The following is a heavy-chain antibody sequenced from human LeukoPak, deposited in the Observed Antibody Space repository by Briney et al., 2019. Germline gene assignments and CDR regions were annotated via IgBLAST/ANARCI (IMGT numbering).Heavy chain of an antibody. CDR2: TYYRSKWYN. D-gene: IGHD1-26*01. V-gene: IGHV6-1*01. CDR3: ARDRWELLRALYYYGMDV. Sequence: SQTLPLTCAISGDSVSSNSAAWNWIRQSPSRGLEWLGRTYYRSKWYNDYAVSVKSRITINPDTSKNQFSLQLNSVTPEDTAVYYCARDRWELLRALYYYGMDVWGQGTTVTVSS. J-gene: IGHJ6*02. CDR1: GDSVSSNSAA.